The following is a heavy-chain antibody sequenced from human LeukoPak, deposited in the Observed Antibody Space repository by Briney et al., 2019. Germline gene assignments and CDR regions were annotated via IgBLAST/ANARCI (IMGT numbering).Heavy chain of an antibody. Sequence: GGSLRLSCAASGFTFSSYAMSWVRQAPGKGLEWVSAISGSGGSTYYADSVKGRFTISRDNSKNTLYLQMNSLGAEDTAVYYCARIVVVPAASHGMDVWGQGTTVTVSS. D-gene: IGHD2-2*01. CDR1: GFTFSSYA. CDR2: ISGSGGST. J-gene: IGHJ6*02. CDR3: ARIVVVPAASHGMDV. V-gene: IGHV3-23*01.